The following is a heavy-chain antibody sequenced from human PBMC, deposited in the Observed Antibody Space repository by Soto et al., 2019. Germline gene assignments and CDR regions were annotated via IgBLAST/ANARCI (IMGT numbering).Heavy chain of an antibody. CDR2: ISSSAGST. V-gene: IGHV3-23*01. J-gene: IGHJ4*02. CDR3: ARVRWEGDHEFVY. CDR1: GFTFSRYA. D-gene: IGHD1-26*01. Sequence: QLLESGGDVIQPGGSLRLSCAASGFTFSRYAMSWVRQAPGKGLEWVSTISSSAGSTFYADSVKGRFTISRDNSKNTLYLQVDSLRAEDTAVYYCARVRWEGDHEFVYWGQGTLVTVSS.